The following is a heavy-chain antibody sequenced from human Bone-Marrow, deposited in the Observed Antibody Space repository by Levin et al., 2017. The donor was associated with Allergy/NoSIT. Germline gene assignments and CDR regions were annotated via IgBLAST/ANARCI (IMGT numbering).Heavy chain of an antibody. J-gene: IGHJ6*02. Sequence: PGGSLRLSCAASGFTFSDYYMTWIRQAPGKGLEFVAYISSGGTSYYTESVKGRFTISRDNASKSLFLQMRRLRVEDTAVYYCARAGYHSPWGQGTTVTVSS. CDR3: ARAGYHSP. D-gene: IGHD3-22*01. V-gene: IGHV3-11*01. CDR1: GFTFSDYY. CDR2: ISSGGTS.